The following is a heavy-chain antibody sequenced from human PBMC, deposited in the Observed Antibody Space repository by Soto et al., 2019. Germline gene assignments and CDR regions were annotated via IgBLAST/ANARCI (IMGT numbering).Heavy chain of an antibody. D-gene: IGHD2-15*01. CDR3: AKDLGTRYCSGGSCYVFDY. Sequence: EVQLVESGGVVVQPGGSLRLSCAASGFTFDDYTMHWVRQAPGKGLEWVSLISWDGGSTYYADSVKGRFTISRDNSKNSLYLQMNSLRTEDTALYYCAKDLGTRYCSGGSCYVFDYWGQGTLVTVSS. V-gene: IGHV3-43*01. CDR1: GFTFDDYT. CDR2: ISWDGGST. J-gene: IGHJ4*02.